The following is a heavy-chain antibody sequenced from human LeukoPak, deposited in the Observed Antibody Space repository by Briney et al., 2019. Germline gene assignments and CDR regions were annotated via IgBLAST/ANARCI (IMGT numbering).Heavy chain of an antibody. CDR3: ARDGGYGSGSAL. V-gene: IGHV4-59*01. D-gene: IGHD3-10*01. CDR2: ISYSGST. Sequence: SETLSLTCAVSGGSISTYHWSWIRQPPGKGLEWIGYISYSGSTNYNPSLKSRVTISLDTPKNQFSLKLSSVTAADTAVYYCARDGGYGSGSALWGQGTLITVSS. J-gene: IGHJ4*02. CDR1: GGSISTYH.